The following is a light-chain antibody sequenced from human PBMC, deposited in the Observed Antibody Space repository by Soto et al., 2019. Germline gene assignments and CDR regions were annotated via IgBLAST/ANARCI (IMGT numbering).Light chain of an antibody. Sequence: QSVLTQPASVSGSPGQSITLSCTGTSSDVGGYNYVSWYQHHPGKAPKLLIYDFSNRPSGVSNRFSGSKSDNTASLTISGLQPEDEADYYCSSYTTSNTRQIVFGTGTKVTV. CDR1: SSDVGGYNY. CDR2: DFS. CDR3: SSYTTSNTRQIV. J-gene: IGLJ1*01. V-gene: IGLV2-14*03.